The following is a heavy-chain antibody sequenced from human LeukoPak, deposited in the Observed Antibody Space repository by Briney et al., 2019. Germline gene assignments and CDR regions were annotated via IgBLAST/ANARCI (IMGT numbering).Heavy chain of an antibody. D-gene: IGHD4-11*01. CDR3: ARDDSCFDF. Sequence: PRGSPRDSCGASGFTFSEYWMTWVRQAPGRGPEWVANIKGDGTKMYYVDSVKGRFTISRDKDKNSLYLQMNNLRVEDTAVYHCARDDSCFDFWGQGALVTVSS. CDR1: GFTFSEYW. J-gene: IGHJ4*02. V-gene: IGHV3-7*01. CDR2: IKGDGTKM.